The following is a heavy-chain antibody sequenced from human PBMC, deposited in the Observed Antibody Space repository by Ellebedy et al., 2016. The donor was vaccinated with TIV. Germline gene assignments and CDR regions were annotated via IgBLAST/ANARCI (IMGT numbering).Heavy chain of an antibody. CDR1: GFTFSSYA. CDR3: AKDPRMKYYYYGMDV. CDR2: ISYDGSNK. V-gene: IGHV3-30*04. Sequence: GESLKISCAASGFTFSSYAMHWVRQAPGKGLEWVAVISYDGSNKYYADSVKGRFTISRDNSKNTLYLQMNSLRAEDTAVYYCAKDPRMKYYYYGMDVWGQGTTVTVSS. J-gene: IGHJ6*02. D-gene: IGHD2-15*01.